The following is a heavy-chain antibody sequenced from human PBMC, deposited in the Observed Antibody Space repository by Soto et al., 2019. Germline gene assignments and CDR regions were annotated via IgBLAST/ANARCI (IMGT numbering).Heavy chain of an antibody. CDR3: VRSKGGYSYGTPFDY. D-gene: IGHD5-18*01. J-gene: IGHJ4*02. Sequence: EVQLEESGGALVQPGRSLRLSCAASGFTFDDYAMYWFRQVLGKGLGGVSSISWNSGNIGYADSVKGRFTTSRDNAENSLYLQMNSLRPEDTALYYCVRSKGGYSYGTPFDYWGQGTLVTVSS. CDR2: ISWNSGNI. V-gene: IGHV3-9*01. CDR1: GFTFDDYA.